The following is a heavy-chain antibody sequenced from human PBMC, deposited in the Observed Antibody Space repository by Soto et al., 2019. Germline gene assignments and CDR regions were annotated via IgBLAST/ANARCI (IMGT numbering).Heavy chain of an antibody. J-gene: IGHJ4*02. D-gene: IGHD3-22*01. CDR3: GREGWGYDASGYHTTRSL. Sequence: QVELVQSGAEVKRPGASVKVSCEASGYSFTTYGITWVRQAPGQGLEWMGWIGAYNGATNYAQRVQGRVTMSIDPAINTAYMELRSLRSDDTAVYYCGREGWGYDASGYHTTRSLWGQGTLVTVS. V-gene: IGHV1-18*01. CDR1: GYSFTTYG. CDR2: IGAYNGAT.